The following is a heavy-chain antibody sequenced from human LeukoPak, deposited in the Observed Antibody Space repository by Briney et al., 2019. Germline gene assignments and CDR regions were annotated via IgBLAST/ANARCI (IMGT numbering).Heavy chain of an antibody. CDR3: ATAQRGYSYGFDY. CDR1: GFTFSSYA. D-gene: IGHD5-18*01. J-gene: IGHJ4*02. Sequence: GGSLRLSCAASGFTFSSYAMSWVRQAPGKGLEWVSAFSVGGGTTFYADSVKGRFTISRDNSKNMLYLQMNSLTAEDTAVYYCATAQRGYSYGFDYWGQGTLVTVSS. V-gene: IGHV3-23*01. CDR2: FSVGGGTT.